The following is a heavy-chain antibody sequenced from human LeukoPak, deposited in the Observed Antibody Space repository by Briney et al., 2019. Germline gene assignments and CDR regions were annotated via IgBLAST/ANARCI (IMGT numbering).Heavy chain of an antibody. CDR2: INPNSGGT. CDR3: ARSQDSSGLVGYYFDY. J-gene: IGHJ4*02. D-gene: IGHD3-22*01. Sequence: ASVKVSCKASGGTFSSYAISWVRQAPGQGLEWMGWINPNSGGTNYAQKFQGRVTMTRDTSISTAYMELSRLRSDDTAVYYCARSQDSSGLVGYYFDYWGQGTLVTVSS. CDR1: GGTFSSYA. V-gene: IGHV1-2*02.